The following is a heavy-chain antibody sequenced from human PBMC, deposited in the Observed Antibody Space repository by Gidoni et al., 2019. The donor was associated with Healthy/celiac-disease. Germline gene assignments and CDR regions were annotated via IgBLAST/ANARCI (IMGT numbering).Heavy chain of an antibody. D-gene: IGHD4-17*01. CDR3: AKWSFWVTTQGYYFDY. V-gene: IGHV3-23*01. Sequence: EVQLLESGGGLVQPGGSLRLSCAASGFTFSSYAMSWVRQAPGKGLEWVSAISGSGGSTYYADSVKGRFTISRDNSKNTLYLQMNSLRAEDTAVYYCAKWSFWVTTQGYYFDYWGQGTLVTVSS. CDR1: GFTFSSYA. J-gene: IGHJ4*02. CDR2: ISGSGGST.